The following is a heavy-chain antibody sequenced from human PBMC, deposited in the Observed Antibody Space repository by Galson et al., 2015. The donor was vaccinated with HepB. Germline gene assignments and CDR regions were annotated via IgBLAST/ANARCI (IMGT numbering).Heavy chain of an antibody. CDR1: GFTFSSYA. D-gene: IGHD6-13*01. CDR3: ARGEEYLIAAAGTGCDY. V-gene: IGHV3-30-3*01. J-gene: IGHJ4*02. CDR2: ISYDGSNK. Sequence: SLRLSCAASGFTFSSYAMHWVRQAPGKGLEWVAVISYDGSNKYYADSVKGRFTISRDNSKNTLYLQMNSLRAEDTAVYYCARGEEYLIAAAGTGCDYWGQGTLVTVSS.